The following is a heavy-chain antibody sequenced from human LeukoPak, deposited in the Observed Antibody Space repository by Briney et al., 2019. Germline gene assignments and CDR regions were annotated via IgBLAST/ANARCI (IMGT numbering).Heavy chain of an antibody. CDR2: IYHSGST. Sequence: SETLSLTCAVSGSSISNSYYWVWIRQPPGKGLEWIGSIYHSGSTYYNPSLTSRVTISVDTSRNQFSPRLASVTAADTAVYYCARDTSAIAVAGTSNWGQGTLVTVSS. V-gene: IGHV4-38-2*01. J-gene: IGHJ1*01. CDR1: GSSISNSYY. D-gene: IGHD6-19*01. CDR3: ARDTSAIAVAGTSN.